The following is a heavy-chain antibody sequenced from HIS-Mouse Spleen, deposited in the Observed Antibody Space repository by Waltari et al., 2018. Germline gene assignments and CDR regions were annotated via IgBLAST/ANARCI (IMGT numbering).Heavy chain of an antibody. V-gene: IGHV4-39*07. CDR2: IYYSGST. Sequence: QLQLQESGPGLVKPSETLSLTCTVSGGSISSSSYYWGWIRQPPGKGLEWIGSIYYSGSTCSNPSLKSRVTISVDTSKNQFSLKLSSVTAADTAVYYCARESPAAAGLGRYFDYWGQGTLVTVSS. CDR3: ARESPAAAGLGRYFDY. D-gene: IGHD6-13*01. J-gene: IGHJ4*02. CDR1: GGSISSSSYY.